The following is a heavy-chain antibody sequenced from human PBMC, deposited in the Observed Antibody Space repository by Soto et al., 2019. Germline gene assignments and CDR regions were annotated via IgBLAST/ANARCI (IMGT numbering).Heavy chain of an antibody. Sequence: QVQLVQSGAEVEKPGASVKISCKATGYILTTFDSYWVRQANGPGLERLGWINPNSGDTGYVRTFQGRFTMTMENTISTASLALSTLTSKATAVYYCVRGLEWVRKSWCQGTLVSVSS. J-gene: IGHJ5*02. V-gene: IGHV1-8*01. CDR3: VRGLEWVRKS. D-gene: IGHD5-12*01. CDR2: INPNSGDT. CDR1: GYILTTFD.